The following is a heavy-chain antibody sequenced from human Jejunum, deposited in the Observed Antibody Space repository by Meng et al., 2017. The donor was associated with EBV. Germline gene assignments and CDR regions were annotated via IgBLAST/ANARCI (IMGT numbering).Heavy chain of an antibody. CDR3: ARGVAAGFDY. CDR1: GYTFTSHD. Sequence: QVHLGQSGAEVKKPGASVKVSCKSSGYTFTSHDINWVRQATGQGPEWMGWMSPNSGNTGYAQKFQGRVTMTRDTSISTAYMELSSLRSEDTAVYYCARGVAAGFDYWGQGTLVTVSS. J-gene: IGHJ4*02. V-gene: IGHV1-8*02. D-gene: IGHD6-13*01. CDR2: MSPNSGNT.